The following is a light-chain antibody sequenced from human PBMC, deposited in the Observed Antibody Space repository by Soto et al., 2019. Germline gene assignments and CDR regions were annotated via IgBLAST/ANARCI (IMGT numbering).Light chain of an antibody. CDR1: QRISTW. CDR2: DAS. Sequence: IQITQSPSTLSASVGDAVTITCRASQRISTWLAWYQQRPGKAAKILLYDASTLESGLPSRFSGSGSGTAFTLTTSSLEPDDFATSYCQQYDSYWSFGQGTKVEIK. V-gene: IGKV1-5*01. J-gene: IGKJ1*01. CDR3: QQYDSYWS.